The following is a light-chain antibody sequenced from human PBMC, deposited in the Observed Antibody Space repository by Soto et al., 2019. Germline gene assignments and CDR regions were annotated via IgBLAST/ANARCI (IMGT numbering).Light chain of an antibody. CDR2: ENN. CDR1: SSNIGKNY. Sequence: QSVLTQPPSVSAAPGQKVTISCSGSSSNIGKNYVSWYQQLPGTPPKLLIHENNKRPSGIPDRFSGSKSGTSATLGITGLQTGDEADYYCGTWDSSLGAVLLGGGTKVTVL. J-gene: IGLJ2*01. V-gene: IGLV1-51*02. CDR3: GTWDSSLGAVL.